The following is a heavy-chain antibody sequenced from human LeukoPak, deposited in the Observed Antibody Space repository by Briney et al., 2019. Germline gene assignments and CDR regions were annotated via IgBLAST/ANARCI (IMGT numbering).Heavy chain of an antibody. V-gene: IGHV3-33*01. Sequence: PGGSLRLSCAASGFTFSNFGMHWVRQAPGKGLEWVAIIWYDGSKKYYADSLRGRFTISRDNSKNTLYLQMNSLRAEDTAVYYCARGEQLENWGQGTLVTVSS. CDR1: GFTFSNFG. CDR3: ARGEQLEN. CDR2: IWYDGSKK. J-gene: IGHJ4*02. D-gene: IGHD6-13*01.